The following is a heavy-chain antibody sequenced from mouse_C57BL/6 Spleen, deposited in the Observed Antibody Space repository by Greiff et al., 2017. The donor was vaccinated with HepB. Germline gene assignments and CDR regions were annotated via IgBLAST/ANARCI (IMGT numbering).Heavy chain of an antibody. D-gene: IGHD1-1*01. J-gene: IGHJ4*01. CDR1: GYTFTSYD. Sequence: QVQLQQSGPELVKPGASVKLSCKASGYTFTSYDINWVKQRPGQGLEWIGWIYPRDGSTKYNQKFKDKATLTADKSSSTAYMQLSSLTYEDSAVYYCARTYGSSFYAMDYWGQGTSVTVSS. CDR2: IYPRDGST. CDR3: ARTYGSSFYAMDY. V-gene: IGHV1-85*01.